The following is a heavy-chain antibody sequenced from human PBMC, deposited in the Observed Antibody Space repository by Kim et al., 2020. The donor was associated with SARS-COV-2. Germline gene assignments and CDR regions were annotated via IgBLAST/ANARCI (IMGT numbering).Heavy chain of an antibody. D-gene: IGHD1-26*01. CDR1: GFTFSSYG. CDR3: ARALVGATYYYYGMDV. J-gene: IGHJ6*02. Sequence: GGSLRLSCAASGFTFSSYGMHWVRQAPGKGLEWVAVIWYDGSNKYYADSVKGRFTISRDNSKNTLYLQMNSLRAEDTAVYYCARALVGATYYYYGMDVWGQGTTVTVSS. CDR2: IWYDGSNK. V-gene: IGHV3-33*01.